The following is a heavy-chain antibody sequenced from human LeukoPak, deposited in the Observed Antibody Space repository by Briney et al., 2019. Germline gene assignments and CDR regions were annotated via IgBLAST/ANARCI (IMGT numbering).Heavy chain of an antibody. V-gene: IGHV1-18*01. CDR3: AKSSGDSGSYYPAGY. Sequence: VASVKVSCKASGYTFTSYGISWVRQAPGQGLEWMGWISAYNGNTNYAQKLQGRVTMTTDTSTSTAYMELRSLRSDDTAVYYCAKSSGDSGSYYPAGYWGQGTLVTVSS. CDR1: GYTFTSYG. D-gene: IGHD1-26*01. CDR2: ISAYNGNT. J-gene: IGHJ4*02.